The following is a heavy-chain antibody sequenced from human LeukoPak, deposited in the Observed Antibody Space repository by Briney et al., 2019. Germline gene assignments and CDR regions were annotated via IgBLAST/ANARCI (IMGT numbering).Heavy chain of an antibody. Sequence: SETLSLTCTVSGGSISSYYWSWIRQPPGKGLEWIGYIYYSGSTNYSPSLKSRVTISVDTSKNQFSLKLSSVTAADTAVYYCASFSSWSYYFDYWGQGTLVTVSS. V-gene: IGHV4-59*08. CDR1: GGSISSYY. CDR2: IYYSGST. D-gene: IGHD6-13*01. CDR3: ASFSSWSYYFDY. J-gene: IGHJ4*02.